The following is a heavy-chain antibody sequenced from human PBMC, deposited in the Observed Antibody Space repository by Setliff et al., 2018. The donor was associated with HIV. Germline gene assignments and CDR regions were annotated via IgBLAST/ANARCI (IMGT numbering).Heavy chain of an antibody. Sequence: EASVKVSCKAPGYTFTGYYINWMRQAPGQGLEWMGWINSNSGGTNYAQRFQGRVTVTRDTSISTAYMELSRLRSDDTAVYYCARVNPFLYYYDTSGHSGAFDIWGQGTVVTVSS. V-gene: IGHV1-2*02. CDR1: GYTFTGYY. J-gene: IGHJ3*02. CDR3: ARVNPFLYYYDTSGHSGAFDI. D-gene: IGHD3-22*01. CDR2: INSNSGGT.